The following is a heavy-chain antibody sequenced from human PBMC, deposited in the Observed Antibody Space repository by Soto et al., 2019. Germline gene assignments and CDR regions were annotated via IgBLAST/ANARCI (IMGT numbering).Heavy chain of an antibody. CDR1: GFTFSGSA. D-gene: IGHD3-22*01. V-gene: IGHV3-73*01. Sequence: GGSLRLSWAASGFTFSGSAMHWVRQASGKGLEWVGRIRSKANSYATAYAASVKGRFTISRDDSKNTAYLQMNSLKTEDTAVYYCTRIGVGDSSGYYYVYAFDIWGQGTMVTVSS. J-gene: IGHJ3*02. CDR2: IRSKANSYAT. CDR3: TRIGVGDSSGYYYVYAFDI.